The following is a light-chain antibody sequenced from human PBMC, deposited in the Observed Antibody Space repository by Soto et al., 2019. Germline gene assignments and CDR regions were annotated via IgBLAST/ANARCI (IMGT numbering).Light chain of an antibody. Sequence: DIQMTQSPSSLSASVVERVTITFLASQSIGRYVNWYQQKPGKAPTLLISAASSLERGVPSRFSGGGSGTDFTLTISSLQPEDFASYHCQQNYRDTPWTFGQGTKVDI. J-gene: IGKJ1*01. V-gene: IGKV1-39*01. CDR3: QQNYRDTPWT. CDR1: QSIGRY. CDR2: AAS.